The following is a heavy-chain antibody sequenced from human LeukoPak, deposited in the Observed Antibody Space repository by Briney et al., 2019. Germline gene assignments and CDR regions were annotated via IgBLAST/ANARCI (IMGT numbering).Heavy chain of an antibody. D-gene: IGHD1/OR15-1a*01. V-gene: IGHV3-21*01. CDR2: ISSSSSYI. CDR3: ARLEHDAFDI. J-gene: IGHJ3*02. CDR1: GFTFSSHG. Sequence: GETLRLSCAASGFTFSSHGMNWVRQAPGKGLEWVSSISSSSSYIYYADSVKGRFTISRDNAKNSLYLQMNSLRAEDTAVYYCARLEHDAFDIWGQGTMVTVSS.